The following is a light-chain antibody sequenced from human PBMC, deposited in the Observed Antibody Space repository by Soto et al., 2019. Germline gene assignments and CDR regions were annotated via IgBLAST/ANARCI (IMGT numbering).Light chain of an antibody. CDR1: QSVLYSSNNENF. J-gene: IGKJ5*01. CDR3: QQYYSTPRT. V-gene: IGKV4-1*01. CDR2: WAS. Sequence: IVMTQSPDSLAMSLGERATINCKSSQSVLYSSNNENFLAWYQHKPGQPPRLLIYWASTRESGVPDRFSGSGSGTDFTLTISSLQAEDVAVYYCQQYYSTPRTFGQGTRLEIK.